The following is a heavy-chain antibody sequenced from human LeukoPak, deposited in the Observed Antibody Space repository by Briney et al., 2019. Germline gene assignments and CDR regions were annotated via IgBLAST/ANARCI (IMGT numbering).Heavy chain of an antibody. CDR1: GGSISGYY. D-gene: IGHD2-2*01. Sequence: SETLSPTCTVSGGSISGYYWSWIRQPPGKGLEWIAYIYYNGATNYNPSPKSRVNISVDTSKNQFSLKLTSVTAADTAVYYCARRRCSHTNSYSSRHYWGQGTLVTVSS. J-gene: IGHJ4*02. V-gene: IGHV4-59*08. CDR3: ARRRCSHTNSYSSRHY. CDR2: IYYNGAT.